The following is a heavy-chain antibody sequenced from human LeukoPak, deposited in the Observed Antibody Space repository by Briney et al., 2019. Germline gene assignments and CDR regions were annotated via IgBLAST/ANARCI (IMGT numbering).Heavy chain of an antibody. Sequence: GGSLRLSCTASGFTFGDYAMSWVRQAPGKGLEWVGFIRSKAYGGTTEYAASVKGGFTISRDGSKSIAYLQMNSLRTEDTAVYYCTRENYFDYWGQGTLVTVSS. V-gene: IGHV3-49*04. CDR1: GFTFGDYA. CDR3: TRENYFDY. J-gene: IGHJ4*02. CDR2: IRSKAYGGTT.